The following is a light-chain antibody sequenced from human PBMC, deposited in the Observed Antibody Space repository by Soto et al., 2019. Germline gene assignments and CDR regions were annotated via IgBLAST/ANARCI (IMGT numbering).Light chain of an antibody. J-gene: IGKJ4*01. CDR2: GAS. CDR3: QQYGSSPLT. V-gene: IGKV3-20*01. CDR1: QSVSSSY. Sequence: EIVLTQSPGTLSLSPGERATLSCRASQSVSSSYLAWYQQKPGQAPRLLIYGASSRATGIPERFSGSGSGTDLTLTISRLEPEDFAVYYCQQYGSSPLTFGGGTKVEIK.